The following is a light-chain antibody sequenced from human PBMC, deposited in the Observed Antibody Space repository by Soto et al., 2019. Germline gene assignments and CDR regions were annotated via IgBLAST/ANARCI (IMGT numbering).Light chain of an antibody. Sequence: EIVMTQSPATLSVSPGERTTLSCRASQSVSSKLAWYQQKPGQAPRLLIYGASTRATGIPARFSGSGSGTEFTLTISSLQSEDFAVYYCQQYNNWLWTFGQGTKVDI. CDR2: GAS. J-gene: IGKJ1*01. CDR3: QQYNNWLWT. CDR1: QSVSSK. V-gene: IGKV3-15*01.